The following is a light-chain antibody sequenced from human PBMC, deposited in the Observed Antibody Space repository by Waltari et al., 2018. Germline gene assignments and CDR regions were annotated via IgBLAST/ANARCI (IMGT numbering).Light chain of an antibody. CDR2: AAS. CDR3: QQSYSTLRT. Sequence: DIQMTQSPSSLPASVGDRVSITCRTSQSISIYLNWYQQKPGKAPKLLIYAASSLQSGVPSRFGGGGSGTDFTLTISSLQPEDFATYYCQQSYSTLRTFGQGTRVEIK. J-gene: IGKJ1*01. V-gene: IGKV1-39*01. CDR1: QSISIY.